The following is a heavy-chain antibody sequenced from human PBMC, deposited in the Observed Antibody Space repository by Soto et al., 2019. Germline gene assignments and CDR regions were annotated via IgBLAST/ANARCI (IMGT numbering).Heavy chain of an antibody. J-gene: IGHJ6*02. CDR3: ARDRRDWLTHYYYYGMDV. V-gene: IGHV1-18*01. Sequence: ASVKVSCKASGYTFTSYGISWVRQAPGQGLEWMGWISAYNGNTNYAQKLQGRVTMTTDTSTSTAYMELRSLRSDDTAVYYCARDRRDWLTHYYYYGMDVWGQGTTVTVSS. CDR2: ISAYNGNT. CDR1: GYTFTSYG. D-gene: IGHD3-9*01.